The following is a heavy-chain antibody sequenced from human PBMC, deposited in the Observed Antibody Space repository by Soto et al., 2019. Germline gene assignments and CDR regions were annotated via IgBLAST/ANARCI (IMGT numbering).Heavy chain of an antibody. CDR2: INPNSGGT. CDR1: GYTLTGYY. V-gene: IGHV1-2*04. Sequence: ASVKGSCKAAGYTLTGYYMHWVIQAPGQGLEWMGWINPNSGGTNYAQKFQGWVTMTRDTSISTAYMELSRLRSDDTAVYYCARGGPPRDDGSGSPYTKSYYYGMDVWGQGTTVTVSS. CDR3: ARGGPPRDDGSGSPYTKSYYYGMDV. J-gene: IGHJ6*02. D-gene: IGHD3-10*01.